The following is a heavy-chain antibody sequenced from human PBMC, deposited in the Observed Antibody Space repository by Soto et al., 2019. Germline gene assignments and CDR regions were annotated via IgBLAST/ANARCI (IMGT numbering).Heavy chain of an antibody. CDR1: GGTFSSYA. D-gene: IGHD2-2*01. J-gene: IGHJ6*02. CDR2: IIPIFGTA. V-gene: IGHV1-69*01. Sequence: QVQLVQSGAEVKKPGSSVKVSCKASGGTFSSYAISWVRQAPGQGLEWMGGIIPIFGTANYAQQFQGRVTITADESTSTAYMELSSLRSEDTAVYYCARVSEYCSSTSTCYYYYYGMDVWGQGTTVTVSS. CDR3: ARVSEYCSSTSTCYYYYYGMDV.